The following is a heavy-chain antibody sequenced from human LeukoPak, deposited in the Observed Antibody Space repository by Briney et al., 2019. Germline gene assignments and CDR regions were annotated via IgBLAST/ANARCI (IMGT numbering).Heavy chain of an antibody. CDR3: ASNWRGWSSTTCYGGGLDY. CDR1: GFTFNAYA. Sequence: GGSLRLSCAASGFTFNAYAMSWVRQAPGKGLEWASSISGSGGSTYYAGSVKGRFTISRDNSRNTLYLQMNSLGAEDTAVYYCASNWRGWSSTTCYGGGLDYWGQGILVTVSS. V-gene: IGHV3-23*01. D-gene: IGHD2-2*01. CDR2: ISGSGGST. J-gene: IGHJ4*02.